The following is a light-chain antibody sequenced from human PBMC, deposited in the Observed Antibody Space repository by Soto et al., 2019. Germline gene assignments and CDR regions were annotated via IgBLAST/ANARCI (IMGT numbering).Light chain of an antibody. J-gene: IGKJ4*01. CDR3: QQYYNSILT. Sequence: DIVMTQSPDSLAVSLGERATINCKSSQSVLDSSNNKYQLTWYQQKPGQPPKLLIYWASTRESGVPDRFSGSGSGTDFTLTISSLQAEDVAVYYCQQYYNSILTFGGGTKVELK. V-gene: IGKV4-1*01. CDR2: WAS. CDR1: QSVLDSSNNKYQ.